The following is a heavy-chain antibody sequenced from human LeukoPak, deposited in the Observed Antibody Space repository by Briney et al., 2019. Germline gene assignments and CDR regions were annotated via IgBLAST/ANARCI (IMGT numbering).Heavy chain of an antibody. V-gene: IGHV3-23*01. CDR1: GFTFSSYA. CDR3: AKAETLLWFGELFY. J-gene: IGHJ4*02. D-gene: IGHD3-10*01. Sequence: GGSLRLSCAASGFTFSSYAMSWVRQAPGKGLEWVSAISGSGGSTYCADSVKGRFTISRDNSKNTLYLQMNSLRAEDTAVYYCAKAETLLWFGELFYWGQGTLVTVSS. CDR2: ISGSGGST.